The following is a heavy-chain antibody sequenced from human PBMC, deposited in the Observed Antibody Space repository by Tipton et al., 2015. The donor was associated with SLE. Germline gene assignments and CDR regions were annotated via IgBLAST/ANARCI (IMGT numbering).Heavy chain of an antibody. CDR2: ISGGRT. Sequence: SLRLSCAASGFTFNIHAMTWVRQAPGKGLKWVSGISGGRTYYADSVEGRFSISRDNSKNTLYLQMNSLRAEDTAVYYCAKARTTVTSYDAFDIWGQGTVVTVSS. J-gene: IGHJ3*02. CDR1: GFTFNIHA. V-gene: IGHV3-23*01. CDR3: AKARTTVTSYDAFDI. D-gene: IGHD4-17*01.